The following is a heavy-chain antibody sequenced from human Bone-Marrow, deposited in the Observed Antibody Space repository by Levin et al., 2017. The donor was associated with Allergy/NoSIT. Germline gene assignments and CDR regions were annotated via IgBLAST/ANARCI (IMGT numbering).Heavy chain of an antibody. D-gene: IGHD6-19*01. CDR2: IKQDGSEK. CDR3: ARSPASEQWLADDAFDS. CDR1: GFTFSSYW. Sequence: GGSLRLSCAASGFTFSSYWMSWVRQAPGKGLEWVANIKQDGSEKYYVDSVKGRFTISRDNAKNSLYLQMNSLRAEDTAVYYCARSPASEQWLADDAFDSWGQGTMVTVSS. V-gene: IGHV3-7*01. J-gene: IGHJ3*02.